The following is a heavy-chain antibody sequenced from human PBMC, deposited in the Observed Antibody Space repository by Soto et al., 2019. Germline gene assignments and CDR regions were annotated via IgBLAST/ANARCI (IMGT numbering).Heavy chain of an antibody. CDR2: IYHSGSA. Sequence: PSETLSLTCSVSGDSISNSRFYWAWIRQPPGEGLEWIGSIYHSGSANYNPSLKSRVTISVDTSKNQFSLKLTSVTAADTAVYYCARDKITGLFDYWGQGTLVTVSS. CDR3: ARDKITGLFDY. CDR1: GDSISNSRFY. J-gene: IGHJ4*02. V-gene: IGHV4-39*07. D-gene: IGHD2-8*02.